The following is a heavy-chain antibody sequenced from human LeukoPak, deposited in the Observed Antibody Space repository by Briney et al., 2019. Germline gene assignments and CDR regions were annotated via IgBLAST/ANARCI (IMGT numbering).Heavy chain of an antibody. V-gene: IGHV1-69*05. D-gene: IGHD4-17*01. CDR3: ARAFYGDYVAGDY. J-gene: IGHJ4*02. Sequence: GASVKVSCKASGGTFSSYAISWVRQAPGQGLEWMGRIIPIFGTANYAQKFQGRVTITTDESTSTAYMELSSLRSEDTAVYYCARAFYGDYVAGDYWGQGTLVTVSS. CDR1: GGTFSSYA. CDR2: IIPIFGTA.